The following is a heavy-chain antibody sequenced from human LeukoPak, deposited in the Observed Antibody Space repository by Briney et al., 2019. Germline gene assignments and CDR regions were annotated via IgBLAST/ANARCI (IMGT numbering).Heavy chain of an antibody. CDR1: GFTFSSYA. Sequence: GGSLRLSCAASGFTFSSYAMSWVRQAPGKGLEWVSAISGSGSSTFYADSVKGRFTISRDNSKNTLYLQMNSLRAEDTAVYYCAKDVGGYYYMDVWGKGTTVTVSS. V-gene: IGHV3-23*01. CDR2: ISGSGSST. CDR3: AKDVGGYYYMDV. J-gene: IGHJ6*03. D-gene: IGHD1-26*01.